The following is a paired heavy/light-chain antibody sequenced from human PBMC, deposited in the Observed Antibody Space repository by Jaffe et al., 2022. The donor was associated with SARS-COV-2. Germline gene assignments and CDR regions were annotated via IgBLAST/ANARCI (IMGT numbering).Heavy chain of an antibody. J-gene: IGHJ4*02. D-gene: IGHD3-10*02. CDR3: ARLYIGVRPPDY. CDR2: IFYSGRT. Sequence: QLQLQESGPGLVKPSETLSLTCTVSGGSITSTTYYWGWIRQPPGKGLEWIGSIFYSGRTYYNPSLKSRVTMSVDTSKSQLSLKLSSVTAEDTAVYYCARLYIGVRPPDYWGQGTLVTVTP. CDR1: GGSITSTTYY. V-gene: IGHV4-39*01.
Light chain of an antibody. V-gene: IGLV2-14*01. CDR3: SSYTSSSTVV. CDR1: SSDVGGYNY. Sequence: QSALTQPASVCGSPGQSITISCTGTSSDVGGYNYVSWYQQHPGKAPKMKIYDVSNRPSGVSNRFSGSKSGNTASLTISGLQAEDEADYYCSSYTSSSTVVFGTGTKVTVL. CDR2: DVS. J-gene: IGLJ1*01.